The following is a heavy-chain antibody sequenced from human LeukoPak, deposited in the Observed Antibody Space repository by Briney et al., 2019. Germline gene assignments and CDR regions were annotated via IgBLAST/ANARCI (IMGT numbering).Heavy chain of an antibody. CDR2: IYASGST. D-gene: IGHD6-19*01. CDR1: GGSISSYY. J-gene: IGHJ3*02. Sequence: PSETLSLTCTVSGGSISSYYWNWIRQPAGKGLELSGRIYASGSTNYNPSLKSRVSMSIEKSKSQFSLKLNSVTAADTAIYYCARDFRISGWTDACDIWGQGTMVTVSS. V-gene: IGHV4-4*07. CDR3: ARDFRISGWTDACDI.